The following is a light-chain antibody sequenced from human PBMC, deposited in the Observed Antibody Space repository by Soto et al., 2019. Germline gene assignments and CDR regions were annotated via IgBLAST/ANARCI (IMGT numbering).Light chain of an antibody. CDR1: QSVSSSY. Sequence: EIVLTQSPGTLSLSPGERATLSCRASQSVSSSYLVWYQQKPGQDPRLLIYGASSRATGIPDRFSGSGSGTDFTLTISRLEPEDFAVYYCQQYGSSPPYTFGQGTKLEIK. J-gene: IGKJ2*01. V-gene: IGKV3-20*01. CDR3: QQYGSSPPYT. CDR2: GAS.